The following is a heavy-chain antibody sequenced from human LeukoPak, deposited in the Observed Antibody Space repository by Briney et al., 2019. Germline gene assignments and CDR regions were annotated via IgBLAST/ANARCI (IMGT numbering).Heavy chain of an antibody. J-gene: IGHJ4*02. Sequence: PSETLSLTCTVSGGSISSGSYYWSWIRQPAGKGLEWIGRIYTSGSTNYNPSLKSRVTISVDTSKNQFSLKLSSVTAADTAVYYCAREGYDSSGFSIWGQGTLVTVSS. V-gene: IGHV4-61*02. D-gene: IGHD3-22*01. CDR3: AREGYDSSGFSI. CDR1: GGSISSGSYY. CDR2: IYTSGST.